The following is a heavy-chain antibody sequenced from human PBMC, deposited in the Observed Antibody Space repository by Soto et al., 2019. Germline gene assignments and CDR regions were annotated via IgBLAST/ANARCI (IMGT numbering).Heavy chain of an antibody. V-gene: IGHV5-51*01. Sequence: PGESLKISYNASGYRFTTYWIGWVRQRPGKGLEWMGIFYPGDSQIKYSPSFQGQVSISVDKSIDTTYLQWSSLKASDTAMYYCARSKYSTNWSHGIDVWGQGTTVTVSS. D-gene: IGHD3-3*01. CDR3: ARSKYSTNWSHGIDV. CDR2: FYPGDSQI. J-gene: IGHJ6*02. CDR1: GYRFTTYW.